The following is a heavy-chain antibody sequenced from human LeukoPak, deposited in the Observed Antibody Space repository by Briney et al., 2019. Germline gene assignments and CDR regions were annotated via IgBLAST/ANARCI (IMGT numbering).Heavy chain of an antibody. CDR3: ARGLDSSGYYGDY. CDR1: GFTFSSYE. J-gene: IGHJ4*02. Sequence: GGSLRLSCAASGFTFSSYEMNWVRQAPGKGPEWVSYISSSGSTIYYADSVKGRFTMSRENAKNSLYLQMNSLRAEDTAVYYCARGLDSSGYYGDYWGQGTLVTVSS. CDR2: ISSSGSTI. V-gene: IGHV3-48*03. D-gene: IGHD3-22*01.